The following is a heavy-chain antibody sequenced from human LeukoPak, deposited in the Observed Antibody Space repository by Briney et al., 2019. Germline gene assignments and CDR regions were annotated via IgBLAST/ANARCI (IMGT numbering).Heavy chain of an antibody. D-gene: IGHD1-1*01. V-gene: IGHV3-7*04. Sequence: GGSLRLSCAASGYTFSTYWMTWVRQAPGKGPEWVANIKEDGSATYYVDSVKGRFTISRDNAKKSLYLQMNSLRAEDTAVYYCARDSPGYLAYDSWGQGTLVTVSS. CDR3: ARDSPGYLAYDS. J-gene: IGHJ4*02. CDR2: IKEDGSAT. CDR1: GYTFSTYW.